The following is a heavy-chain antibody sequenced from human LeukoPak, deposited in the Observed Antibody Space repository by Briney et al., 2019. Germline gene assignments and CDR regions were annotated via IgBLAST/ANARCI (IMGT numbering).Heavy chain of an antibody. V-gene: IGHV3-66*01. D-gene: IGHD3-9*01. CDR1: GFTVSSNY. CDR3: ARSRYLDWGGAFDM. J-gene: IGHJ3*02. CDR2: IYRGGNT. Sequence: GGSLRLSCAASGFTVSSNYMSWVRQAPGKGLEWVSLIYRGGNTYYAASVKGRFTISRDDSKNTVYLQLNSLRGEDTAIYYCARSRYLDWGGAFDMWGLGTMVTVSS.